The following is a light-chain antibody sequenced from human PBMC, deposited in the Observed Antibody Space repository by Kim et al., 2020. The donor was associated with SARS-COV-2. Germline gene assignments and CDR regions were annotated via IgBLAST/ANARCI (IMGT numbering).Light chain of an antibody. CDR3: SSFTISNTLV. CDR1: SNDVGGYDY. J-gene: IGLJ3*02. V-gene: IGLV2-14*04. Sequence: GQSITLSCTGTSNDVGGYDYVSWYRQHPGKAPKLMIYDVTKRPSGVSNRFSGSKSGNTASLTISGLQAEDEADYYCSSFTISNTLVFGGGTQLTVL. CDR2: DVT.